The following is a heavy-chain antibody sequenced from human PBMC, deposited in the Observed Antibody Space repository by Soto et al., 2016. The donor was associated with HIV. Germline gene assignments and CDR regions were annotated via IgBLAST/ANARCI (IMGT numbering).Heavy chain of an antibody. D-gene: IGHD2-15*01. Sequence: VQLQESGPGLVKPSETLSLTCTVSGGSISTYYWSWIRQPPGKGLEWIAYIYYSGSTNYNPSLKSRVTISVNMSKKQFSLKLASVTATDTAVYYCATTTTAATPAHFDRWGLGTLVTVSS. CDR2: IYYSGST. V-gene: IGHV4-59*03. CDR3: ATTTTAATPAHFDR. CDR1: GGSISTYY. J-gene: IGHJ4*01.